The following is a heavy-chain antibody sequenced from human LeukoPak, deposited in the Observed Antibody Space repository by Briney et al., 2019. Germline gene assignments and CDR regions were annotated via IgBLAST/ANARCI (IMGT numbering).Heavy chain of an antibody. CDR2: ISGSGGST. Sequence: GGSLGLSCAASGFTFSSYAMSWVRQAPGKGLEWVSAISGSGGSTYYADSVKGRFTISRDNSKNTLYLQMNSLRAEDTAVYYCAKDPYYGSGPNWFDPWGQGTLVTVSS. CDR3: AKDPYYGSGPNWFDP. CDR1: GFTFSSYA. J-gene: IGHJ5*02. V-gene: IGHV3-23*01. D-gene: IGHD3-10*01.